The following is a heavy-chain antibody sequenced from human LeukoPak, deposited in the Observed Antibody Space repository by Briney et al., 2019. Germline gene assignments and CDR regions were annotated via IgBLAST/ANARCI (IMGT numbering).Heavy chain of an antibody. D-gene: IGHD3-22*01. CDR1: GFTFSSYA. CDR3: AKDSARQYYYDSSGYYSFDY. CDR2: ISGSGGST. V-gene: IGHV3-23*01. Sequence: GGSLRLSCAASGFTFSSYAMSWVRQAPGKWLEWVSAISGSGGSTYYADSVKGRFTISRDNSKNTLYLQMNSLRAEDTAVYYCAKDSARQYYYDSSGYYSFDYWGQGTLVTVSS. J-gene: IGHJ4*02.